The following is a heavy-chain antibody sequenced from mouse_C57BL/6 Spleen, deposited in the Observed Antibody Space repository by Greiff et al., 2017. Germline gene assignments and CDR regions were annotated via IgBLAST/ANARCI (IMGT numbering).Heavy chain of an antibody. CDR3: TPYGSSPFAD. CDR1: GFNIKDDY. V-gene: IGHV14-4*01. Sequence: EVQLQQSGAELVRPGASVKLSCTASGFNIKDDYMHWVKQRPEQGLEWIGWIDPENGDTEYASKFQGKATITADTSSNTAYLQLSSLTSEDTAVYYCTPYGSSPFADWGQGTLVTVSA. CDR2: IDPENGDT. D-gene: IGHD1-1*01. J-gene: IGHJ3*01.